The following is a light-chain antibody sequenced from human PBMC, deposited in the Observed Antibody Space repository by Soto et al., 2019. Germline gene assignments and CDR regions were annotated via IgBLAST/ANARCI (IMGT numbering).Light chain of an antibody. J-gene: IGKJ1*01. V-gene: IGKV3-20*01. CDR2: DVS. CDR1: HSVSSNY. CDR3: QQYGISPT. Sequence: EIVLTQSPGTLSLSPGERATLSCRSSHSVSSNYLAWYQQKPGQAPRLLIYDVSSRATGIPDRFSGSGSGTDFTLTISRPEPVDFAVYYCQQYGISPTFGQGTKVEI.